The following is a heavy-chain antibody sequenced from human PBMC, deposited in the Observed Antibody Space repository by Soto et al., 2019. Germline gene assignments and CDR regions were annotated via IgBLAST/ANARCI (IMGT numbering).Heavy chain of an antibody. J-gene: IGHJ6*02. CDR2: IWYDGSNK. V-gene: IGHV3-33*01. D-gene: IGHD3-10*01. CDR1: GFTFSSYG. Sequence: GGSLRLSCAASGFTFSSYGMHWVRQAPGKGLEWVAVIWYDGSNKYYADSVKGRFTISRDNSKNTLYLQMNSLRAEDTAVYYCARDLYYGSGSYYPLYYYYYYGMDVWGQGTTVTVSS. CDR3: ARDLYYGSGSYYPLYYYYYYGMDV.